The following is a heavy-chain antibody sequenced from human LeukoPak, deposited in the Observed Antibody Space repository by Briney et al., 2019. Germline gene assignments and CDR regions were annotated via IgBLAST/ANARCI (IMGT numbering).Heavy chain of an antibody. CDR1: GASVSSDNVA. CDR2: TYYRSQWLQ. J-gene: IGHJ4*02. D-gene: IGHD5-18*01. CDR3: ARWIQATGGLDY. Sequence: SQTLSLTCAFSGASVSSDNVAWTWIRQSPSRGLEWLGRTYYRSQWLQQYGVSVKGRVTINPDTAKNQISLQLNSVTPDDTAIYYCARWIQATGGLDYWGQGTLVTVSS. V-gene: IGHV6-1*01.